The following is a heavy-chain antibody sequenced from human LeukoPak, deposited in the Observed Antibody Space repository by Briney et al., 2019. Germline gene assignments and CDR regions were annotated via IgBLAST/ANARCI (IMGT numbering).Heavy chain of an antibody. V-gene: IGHV1-46*01. Sequence: ASVKISCKASGYTFSGHYIHWVRQAPGQGLEWMGVMHSTGGSTNYAQKFQGRVTMTRDTSTSTVYMELRGLTSEDTAVYYCARDDFDTAMVYNFFDPWGPGTLVTVSS. J-gene: IGHJ5*02. D-gene: IGHD5-18*01. CDR3: ARDDFDTAMVYNFFDP. CDR1: GYTFSGHY. CDR2: MHSTGGST.